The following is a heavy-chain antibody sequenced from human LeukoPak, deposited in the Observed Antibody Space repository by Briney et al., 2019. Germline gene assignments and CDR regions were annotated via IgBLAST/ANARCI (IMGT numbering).Heavy chain of an antibody. Sequence: ASVKVSCKASGYLFTSYGISWVRQAPGQGLEWMGCISAYNGNTNYAQKLQGRVTMTTDTSTSTAYMELRSLRSDDTAVYYCARDSDSSGSLAEYFLHWGQRTLVTISS. CDR1: GYLFTSYG. V-gene: IGHV1-18*01. J-gene: IGHJ1*01. CDR2: ISAYNGNT. D-gene: IGHD6-19*01. CDR3: ARDSDSSGSLAEYFLH.